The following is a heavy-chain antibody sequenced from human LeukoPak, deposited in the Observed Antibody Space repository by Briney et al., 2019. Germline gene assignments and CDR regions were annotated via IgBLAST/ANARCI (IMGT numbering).Heavy chain of an antibody. CDR2: IYYSGST. D-gene: IGHD2-15*01. Sequence: SETLSLTCTVSGGSISSYYWSWIRQPAGKGLEWIGYIYYSGSTNYNPSLKSRVTISVDTSKNQFPLKLSSVTAADTAVYYCARLGVVAAFDYWGQGTLVTVSS. J-gene: IGHJ4*02. CDR1: GGSISSYY. V-gene: IGHV4-59*01. CDR3: ARLGVVAAFDY.